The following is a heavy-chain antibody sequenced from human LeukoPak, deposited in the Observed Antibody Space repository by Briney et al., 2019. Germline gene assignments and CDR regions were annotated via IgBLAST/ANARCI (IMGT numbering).Heavy chain of an antibody. CDR3: ARLPAAYYYYYYMDV. CDR1: GGSFSGYY. Sequence: SETLSLTCAVYGGSFSGYYWSWIRQPPGKGLEWIGEINHSGSTNYNPSLKRPVTISVDTCKNQFSLKLSSVTAADTAVYYCARLPAAYYYYYYMDVWGKGTTVTVSS. CDR2: INHSGST. J-gene: IGHJ6*03. D-gene: IGHD2-2*01. V-gene: IGHV4-34*01.